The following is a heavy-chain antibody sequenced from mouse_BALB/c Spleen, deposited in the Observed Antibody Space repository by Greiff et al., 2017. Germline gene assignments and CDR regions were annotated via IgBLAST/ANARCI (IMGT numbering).Heavy chain of an antibody. V-gene: IGHV3-6*02. CDR2: ISYDGSN. CDR3: AREYFRAMDY. Sequence: EVQLQQSGPGLVKPSQSLSLTCSVTGYSITSGYYWNWIRQFPGNKLEWMGYISYDGSNNYNPSLKNRISITRDTSKNQFFLKLNSVTTEDTATYYCAREYFRAMDYWGQGTSVTVSS. J-gene: IGHJ4*01. CDR1: GYSITSGYY.